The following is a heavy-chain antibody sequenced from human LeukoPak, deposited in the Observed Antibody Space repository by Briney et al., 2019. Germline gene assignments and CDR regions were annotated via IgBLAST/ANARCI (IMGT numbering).Heavy chain of an antibody. CDR1: GFTFSNFA. D-gene: IGHD1-7*01. CDR2: IRSGSATT. CDR3: AKGGTGTTDWFDP. J-gene: IGHJ5*02. V-gene: IGHV3-23*01. Sequence: GGSLRLSCAASGFTFSNFAMSWVRQAPGKGLEWVSTIRSGSATTYYADSVKGRFTISRDNSKNTLYLQMNSLRAGDTAVYYCAKGGTGTTDWFDPWGQGTLVTVSS.